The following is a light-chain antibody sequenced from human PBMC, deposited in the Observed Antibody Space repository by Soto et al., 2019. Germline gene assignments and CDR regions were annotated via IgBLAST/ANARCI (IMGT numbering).Light chain of an antibody. J-gene: IGLJ1*01. CDR1: SSDVGGYNS. CDR2: DVT. V-gene: IGLV2-14*01. Sequence: QSALTQPASVSGSPGQSIAISCTGTSSDVGGYNSVSWYHQYPGKVPKLMIYDVTNRPSGVSDRLSGSKSGNTASLTISGLQAEDEGDYYCSSYTSTGSYVFGTGTKLTVL. CDR3: SSYTSTGSYV.